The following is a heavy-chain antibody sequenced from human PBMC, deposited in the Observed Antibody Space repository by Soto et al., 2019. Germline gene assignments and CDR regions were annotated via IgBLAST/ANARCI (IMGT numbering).Heavy chain of an antibody. D-gene: IGHD6-13*01. CDR2: ISGSGGST. CDR3: AKLLRSVEPAAGIL. V-gene: IGHV3-23*01. CDR1: GFSFSSYA. Sequence: GSLRLSWAAAGFSFSSYAMSWVRQAPGKGLEWVSAISGSGGSTYYADSVKGRFTISRDNSKNTLYLQMNSLRAEDTAVYYCAKLLRSVEPAAGILWGQGTLVTVSS. J-gene: IGHJ4*02.